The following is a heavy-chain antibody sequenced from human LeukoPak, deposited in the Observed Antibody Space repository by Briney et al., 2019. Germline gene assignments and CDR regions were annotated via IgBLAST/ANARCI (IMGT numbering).Heavy chain of an antibody. CDR3: AKPELLGRINAFDI. J-gene: IGHJ3*02. CDR2: ISGSGGST. V-gene: IGHV3-23*01. CDR1: GGSISSGDYY. Sequence: ETLSLTCTVSGGSISSGDYYWSWVRQAPGKGLEWVSAISGSGGSTYYADSVKGRFTISRDNSKNTLYLQMNSLRAEDTAVYYCAKPELLGRINAFDIWGQGTMVTVSS. D-gene: IGHD1-26*01.